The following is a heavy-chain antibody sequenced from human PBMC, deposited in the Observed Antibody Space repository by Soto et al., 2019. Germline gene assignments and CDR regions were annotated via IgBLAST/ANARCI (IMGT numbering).Heavy chain of an antibody. CDR2: IIAYNGNT. V-gene: IGHV1-18*01. CDR3: ARGHPSNDYGSGSFFDT. D-gene: IGHD3-10*01. CDR1: GYTFTSYA. J-gene: IGHJ4*02. Sequence: QVHLVQSGTEVKKPGTSMKVSCRASGYTFTSYAINWVRQAPGQGLEWVGRIIAYNGNTHSAQKLQGRVTMTIATSTSTAYMELRSLRSDDTAVYYCARGHPSNDYGSGSFFDTWGQGTLLSVSA.